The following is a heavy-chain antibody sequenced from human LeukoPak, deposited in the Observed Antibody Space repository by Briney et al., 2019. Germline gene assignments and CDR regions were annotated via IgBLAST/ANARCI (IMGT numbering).Heavy chain of an antibody. V-gene: IGHV3-30*18. Sequence: GGSLRLSCAASGFTFSSYGMHWVRQAPGKGLEWVAVISYDGSNKYYADSVKGRFTISRDNSKNTLYLQMNSLRAEDTAVYYCAKTLITARYFDYWGQGTLVTVSS. CDR1: GFTFSSYG. CDR2: ISYDGSNK. CDR3: AKTLITARYFDY. D-gene: IGHD3-16*01. J-gene: IGHJ4*02.